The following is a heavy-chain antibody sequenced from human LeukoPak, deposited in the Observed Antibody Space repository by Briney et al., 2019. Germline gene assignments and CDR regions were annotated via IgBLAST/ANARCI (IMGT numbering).Heavy chain of an antibody. J-gene: IGHJ4*02. V-gene: IGHV3-49*04. D-gene: IGHD4-17*01. CDR2: IRSKACGGTT. Sequence: GGSLRLSCTASGFTFGDYAMSWVRQAPGKGLEWVGFIRSKACGGTTEYAASVKGRFTISRDDSKSIAYLQMNSLKTEDTAVYYCTRASLLRQYYFDYWGQGTLVTVSS. CDR3: TRASLLRQYYFDY. CDR1: GFTFGDYA.